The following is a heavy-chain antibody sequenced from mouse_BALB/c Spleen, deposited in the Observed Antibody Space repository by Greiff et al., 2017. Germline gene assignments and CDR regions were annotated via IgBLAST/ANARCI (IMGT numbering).Heavy chain of an antibody. CDR1: GYTFSSYW. CDR2: ILPGSGST. J-gene: IGHJ3*01. V-gene: IGHV1-9*01. Sequence: QVQLKESGAELMKPGASVKISCKATGYTFSSYWIEWVKQRPGHGLEWIGEILPGSGSTNYNEKFKGKATFTADTSSNTAYMQLSSLTSEDSAVYYCARSYDYDEAWFAYWGQGTLVTVSA. CDR3: ARSYDYDEAWFAY. D-gene: IGHD2-4*01.